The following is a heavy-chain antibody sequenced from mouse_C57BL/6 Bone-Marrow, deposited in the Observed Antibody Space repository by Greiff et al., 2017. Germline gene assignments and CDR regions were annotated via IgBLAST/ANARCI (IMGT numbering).Heavy chain of an antibody. CDR3: ARRGYAMDY. J-gene: IGHJ4*01. Sequence: QVQLQQSGAELVRPGTSVKMSCKASGYPFTNYWIGWAKQRPGHGLEWIGDIYPGGGYTNYNEKYKGKATLTADKSSSTAYMQFSSLTSEDSAIYYCARRGYAMDYWGQGTSVTVSS. CDR1: GYPFTNYW. V-gene: IGHV1-63*01. CDR2: IYPGGGYT.